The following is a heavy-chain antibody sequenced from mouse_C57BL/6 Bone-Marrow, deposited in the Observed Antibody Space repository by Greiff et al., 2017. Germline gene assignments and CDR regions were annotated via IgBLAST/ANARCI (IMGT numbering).Heavy chain of an antibody. V-gene: IGHV3-6*01. D-gene: IGHD2-4*01. J-gene: IGHJ2*01. Sequence: DVKLVESGPGLVKPSQSLSLTCSVTGYSITSGYYWNWIRQFPGNKLEWMGYISYDGSNNYNPSLKNRISITRDTSKNQFFLKLNSVTTEDTATYYCATFYYDYDGVFDYWGQGTTLTVSS. CDR1: GYSITSGYY. CDR2: ISYDGSN. CDR3: ATFYYDYDGVFDY.